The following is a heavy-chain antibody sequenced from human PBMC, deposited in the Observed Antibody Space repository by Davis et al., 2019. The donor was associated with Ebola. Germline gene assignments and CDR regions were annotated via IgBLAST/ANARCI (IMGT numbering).Heavy chain of an antibody. CDR3: AKDTSNIWFDI. D-gene: IGHD1-26*01. CDR2: LGTSADT. J-gene: IGHJ3*02. CDR1: GFVFRHYV. V-gene: IGHV3-23*01. Sequence: GESLKISCAASGFVFRHYVMSWVRQAPGKGLAWVSTLGTSADTYYADSVKGRFTISRVNSKNTLYLQMNGLRVEDTAIYYCAKDTSNIWFDIWGQGTNVTVSS.